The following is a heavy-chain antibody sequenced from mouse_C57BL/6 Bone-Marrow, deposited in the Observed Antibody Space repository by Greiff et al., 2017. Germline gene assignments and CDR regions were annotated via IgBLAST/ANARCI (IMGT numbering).Heavy chain of an antibody. CDR3: ARGGYDGRDAMDY. Sequence: VQLQQSGAELVRPGTSVKMSCKASGYTFTNYWIGWAKQRPGHGLEWIGDIYPGGGYTNYNEKFKGKATLTADKSSSTAYMQFSSLTSEDSAIYYCARGGYDGRDAMDYWGQGTSVTVSS. CDR2: IYPGGGYT. V-gene: IGHV1-63*01. J-gene: IGHJ4*01. D-gene: IGHD2-12*01. CDR1: GYTFTNYW.